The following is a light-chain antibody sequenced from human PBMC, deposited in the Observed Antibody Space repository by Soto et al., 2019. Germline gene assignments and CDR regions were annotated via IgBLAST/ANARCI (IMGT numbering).Light chain of an antibody. J-gene: IGKJ2*01. CDR1: QGVSTY. V-gene: IGKV1-39*01. CDR3: QQSYKTPHT. Sequence: DIQMTQSPSSLSASVGDIVTITCRASQGVSTYFLWYQQTQGKPPKLLIYAASTLLSGVPSRFSGSGSGTNFTLTISSLQPEDFATYYCQQSYKTPHTFGQGTKLETK. CDR2: AAS.